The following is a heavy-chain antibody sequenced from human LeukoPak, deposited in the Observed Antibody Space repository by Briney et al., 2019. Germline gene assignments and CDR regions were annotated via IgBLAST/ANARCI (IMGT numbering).Heavy chain of an antibody. CDR2: IYYSGST. V-gene: IGHV4-59*08. D-gene: IGHD2-2*01. CDR3: ASSLYLGYCSSTSCPEPLPVNYYYYGMDV. CDR1: GGSISSYY. J-gene: IGHJ6*02. Sequence: PSETLSLTCTVSGGSISSYYWSWIRQPPGKGLEWIGYIYYSGSTNYNPSLKSRVTISVDTSKNQFSLKLSSVTAADTAVYYCASSLYLGYCSSTSCPEPLPVNYYYYGMDVWGQGTTVTVSS.